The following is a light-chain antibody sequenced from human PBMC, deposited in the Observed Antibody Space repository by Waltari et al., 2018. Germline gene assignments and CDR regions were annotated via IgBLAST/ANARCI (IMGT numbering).Light chain of an antibody. V-gene: IGKV1-6*01. CDR1: QGISND. Sequence: IQMTQSPPSLSASVGDRVTSTCRASQGISNDLGWYQQKPGKAPKLLIYAASSLQSGVPSRFSGSGSGTDFTLTISSLQPEDFATYYCLQDYTTPWTFGQGTRVEIK. CDR3: LQDYTTPWT. CDR2: AAS. J-gene: IGKJ1*01.